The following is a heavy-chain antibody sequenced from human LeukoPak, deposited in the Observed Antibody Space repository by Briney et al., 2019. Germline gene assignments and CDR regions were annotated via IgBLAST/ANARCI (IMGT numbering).Heavy chain of an antibody. CDR1: GFTFSSYA. V-gene: IGHV3-23*01. Sequence: GGSLRLSCAASGFTFSSYAMSWVRQAPGKGLEWVSAISGSGGSTYYADSVKGRFTISRDNSKNTLYLQMNSLRAEDTTVYYRAKGGYSSSWYSPFDYWGQGTLVTVSS. CDR2: ISGSGGST. D-gene: IGHD6-13*01. CDR3: AKGGYSSSWYSPFDY. J-gene: IGHJ4*02.